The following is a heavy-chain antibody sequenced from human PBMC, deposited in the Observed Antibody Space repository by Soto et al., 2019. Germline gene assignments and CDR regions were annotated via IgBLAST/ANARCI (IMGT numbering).Heavy chain of an antibody. V-gene: IGHV1-24*01. D-gene: IGHD6-13*01. Sequence: ASVKVSCKVSGYTLTELSMHWVRQAPGKGLEWMGGFDPEDGETIYAQKFQGRVTMTEDTSTDTAYMELSSLRSEDTAVYYCAGYILNSYHYGMDVWGQGTTVIVSS. CDR2: FDPEDGET. J-gene: IGHJ6*02. CDR1: GYTLTELS. CDR3: AGYILNSYHYGMDV.